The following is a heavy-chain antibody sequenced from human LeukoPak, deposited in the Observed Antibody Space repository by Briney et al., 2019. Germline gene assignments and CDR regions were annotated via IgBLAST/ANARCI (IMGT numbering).Heavy chain of an antibody. CDR2: ISYDGSNK. V-gene: IGHV3-30*18. CDR1: GFTFSSYG. CDR3: AKDRARRITMVRGVGLGY. J-gene: IGHJ4*02. Sequence: GGSLRLSCAASGFTFSSYGMHWVRQAPGKGLEWVAVISYDGSNKYYADSVKGRFTISRDNSKNTLYLQMNSLRAEDTAVYYCAKDRARRITMVRGVGLGYWGQGTLVTVS. D-gene: IGHD3-10*01.